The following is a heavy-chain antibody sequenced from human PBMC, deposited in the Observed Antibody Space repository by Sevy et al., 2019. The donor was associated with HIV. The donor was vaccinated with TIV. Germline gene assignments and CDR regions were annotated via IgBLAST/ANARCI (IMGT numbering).Heavy chain of an antibody. D-gene: IGHD1-20*01. J-gene: IGHJ4*02. CDR3: ARVGFNWNDVDY. Sequence: QSQTLSLTCSVSGGSMNIYYWSWIRQPPGKGLEWIGFIYYSGSTNYNPSLKSRVTISVDTSKNQFSLKLSSVTAADTAVYYCARVGFNWNDVDYWGQGTLVTVSS. V-gene: IGHV4-59*01. CDR2: IYYSGST. CDR1: GGSMNIYY.